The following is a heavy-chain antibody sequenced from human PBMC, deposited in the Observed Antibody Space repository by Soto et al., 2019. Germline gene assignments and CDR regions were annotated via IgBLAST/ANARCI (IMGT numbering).Heavy chain of an antibody. CDR1: GGTFSSYA. CDR2: IIPIFGTA. V-gene: IGHV1-69*13. CDR3: ARGGVAVAGDYYGMDV. D-gene: IGHD6-19*01. Sequence: SVKVSCKASGGTFSSYAISWVRQAPGQGLEWMGGIIPIFGTANYAQKFQGRVTITADESTSTAYMELSSLRSEDTAVYYCARGGVAVAGDYYGMDVWGQGTTVTVSS. J-gene: IGHJ6*02.